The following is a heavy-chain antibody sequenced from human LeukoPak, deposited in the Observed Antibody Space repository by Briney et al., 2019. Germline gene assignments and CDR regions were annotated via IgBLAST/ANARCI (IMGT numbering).Heavy chain of an antibody. CDR1: GYTSTSYA. CDR2: INAGNGNT. J-gene: IGHJ4*02. D-gene: IGHD3-10*01. Sequence: ASVKVSCKASGYTSTSYAMHWVRQAPGQRLEWMGWINAGNGNTKYSQKFQGRVTITRDTSASTAYMELSSLRSEDTAVYYCARASSQWFGELFRFDYWGQGTLVTVSS. V-gene: IGHV1-3*01. CDR3: ARASSQWFGELFRFDY.